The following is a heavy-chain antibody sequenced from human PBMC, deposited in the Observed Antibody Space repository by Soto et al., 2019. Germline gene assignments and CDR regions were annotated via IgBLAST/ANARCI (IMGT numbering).Heavy chain of an antibody. Sequence: GGSLRLSCAASGFTFSSYWMHWGRQAPGKGLVWVSRINNDGSRTTYADSVKGRFTISRDNAKNTLYLQMNSLRAEDTAVYYCARDPVVLVPAVLRDYYYGMDVWGQGTTVTVSS. CDR3: ARDPVVLVPAVLRDYYYGMDV. CDR2: INNDGSRT. D-gene: IGHD2-2*01. V-gene: IGHV3-74*01. CDR1: GFTFSSYW. J-gene: IGHJ6*02.